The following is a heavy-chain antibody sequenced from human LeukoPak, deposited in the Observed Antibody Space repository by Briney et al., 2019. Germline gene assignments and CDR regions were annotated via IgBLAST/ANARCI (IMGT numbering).Heavy chain of an antibody. CDR3: ARDVVVTSSPDAFDI. D-gene: IGHD2-21*02. Sequence: SETLSLTCTVSGDSVTSGGYFWTWIRQHPGKGLEWIGYISNSGTTSYNPSLKSRVSISVDTSNNQFSLRLSSVTAADTAVYYCARDVVVTSSPDAFDIWGQGTLVTVSS. J-gene: IGHJ3*02. V-gene: IGHV4-31*03. CDR2: ISNSGTT. CDR1: GDSVTSGGYF.